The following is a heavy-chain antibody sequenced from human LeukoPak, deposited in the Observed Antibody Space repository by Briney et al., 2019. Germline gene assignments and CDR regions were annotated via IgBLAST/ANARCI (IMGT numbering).Heavy chain of an antibody. V-gene: IGHV4-34*01. CDR3: ARGRIAKIVVVHSFPYGMDV. Sequence: GSLRLSCAASGFTFSDYSMNWIRHSPGKGLEWIGEINDYTGDSKYNPSLNSRVSISLEKSKNQLSLELRSVTAADTAVYYCARGRIAKIVVVHSFPYGMDVWGQGTTVTVSS. CDR1: GFTFSDYS. D-gene: IGHD3-22*01. J-gene: IGHJ6*02. CDR2: INDYTGDS.